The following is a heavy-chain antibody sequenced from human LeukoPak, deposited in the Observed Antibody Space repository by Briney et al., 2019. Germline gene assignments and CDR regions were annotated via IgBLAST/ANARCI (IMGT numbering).Heavy chain of an antibody. D-gene: IGHD1-26*01. V-gene: IGHV4-59*01. CDR2: IYYSGST. CDR3: ARDGRVSPYSVMDV. J-gene: IGHJ3*01. CDR1: SGSISHYY. Sequence: SETLSLTCTVSSGSISHYYWSWIRQPPGKGLEWIGYIYYSGSTDYNPSLKSRVTISIDTSKNQFSLKLSSVTAADTALYYCARDGRVSPYSVMDVWGQGTMVTVSS.